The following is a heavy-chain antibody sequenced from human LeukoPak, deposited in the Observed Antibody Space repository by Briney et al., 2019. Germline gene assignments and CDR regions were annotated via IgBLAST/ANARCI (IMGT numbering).Heavy chain of an antibody. CDR1: GGTFSSYA. CDR2: IIPIFGTA. J-gene: IGHJ4*02. V-gene: IGHV1-69*05. D-gene: IGHD3-16*01. CDR3: ARAYAWAPYYFDY. Sequence: SVNVSCKASGGTFSSYAISWVRQAPGQGLEWMGGIIPIFGTANYAQKFQGRVTITTDESTSTAYMELSSLRSEDTAVYYCARAYAWAPYYFDYWGQGTLVTVSS.